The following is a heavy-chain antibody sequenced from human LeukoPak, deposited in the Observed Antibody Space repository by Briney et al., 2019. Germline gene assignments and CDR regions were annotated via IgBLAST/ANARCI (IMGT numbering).Heavy chain of an antibody. D-gene: IGHD3-22*01. CDR2: ISSSSSYI. CDR3: ARDYYRTYYYDR. Sequence: RGSLRLSRAAPLFTLSSYIINWVRQTPREGLEWVSSISSSSSYIYYTDSPKGPFTLSRDTAKKSLYLQMNSLRAEDTVVYYCARDYYRTYYYDRWGQGALVSVSS. J-gene: IGHJ4*02. CDR1: LFTLSSYI. V-gene: IGHV3-21*01.